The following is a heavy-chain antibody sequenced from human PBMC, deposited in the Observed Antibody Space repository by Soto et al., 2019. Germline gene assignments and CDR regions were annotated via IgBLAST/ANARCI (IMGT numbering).Heavy chain of an antibody. Sequence: SGGSLRLSCAASGFTFSSYAMSWVRQAPGKGLEWVSAISGSGGSTYYADSVKGRFTISRDNSKNTLYLQMNSLRAEDTAVYYCAKGTRYYDFWSGYSPYYYYYMDVWGKGTTVTVSS. V-gene: IGHV3-23*01. D-gene: IGHD3-3*01. J-gene: IGHJ6*03. CDR2: ISGSGGST. CDR1: GFTFSSYA. CDR3: AKGTRYYDFWSGYSPYYYYYMDV.